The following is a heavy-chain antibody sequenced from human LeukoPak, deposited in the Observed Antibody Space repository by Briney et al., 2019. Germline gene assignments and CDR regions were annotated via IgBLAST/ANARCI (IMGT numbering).Heavy chain of an antibody. D-gene: IGHD3-9*01. CDR3: ARGGSMEAHILTGYRAFDI. CDR2: INPSGSA. CDR1: GGSFSDYY. V-gene: IGHV4-34*01. Sequence: PSETLSLTCAVYGGSFSDYYWTWIRQSPGKGLEWIGEINPSGSANNNPSLKSRVTTSLDTSKNRFSLDLSSVTAADTAVYYCARGGSMEAHILTGYRAFDIWGQGTMVSVSS. J-gene: IGHJ3*02.